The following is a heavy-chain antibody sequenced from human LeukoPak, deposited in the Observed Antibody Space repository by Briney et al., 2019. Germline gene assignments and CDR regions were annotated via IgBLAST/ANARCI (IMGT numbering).Heavy chain of an antibody. CDR2: IYHSGST. V-gene: IGHV4-38-2*02. D-gene: IGHD5-24*01. CDR3: ARIELRVATTNY. Sequence: SETLSLTCTVSGYSISSGYYWGWIRQPPGKGLEWIGSIYHSGSTYYNPSLKSRVTISVDTSKNQFSLKLSSVTAADTAVYYCARIELRVATTNYWGQGTLVTVSS. CDR1: GYSISSGYY. J-gene: IGHJ4*02.